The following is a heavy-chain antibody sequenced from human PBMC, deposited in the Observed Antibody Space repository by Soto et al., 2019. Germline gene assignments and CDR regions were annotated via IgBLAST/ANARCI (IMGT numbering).Heavy chain of an antibody. CDR2: IYYSGST. V-gene: IGHV4-59*01. D-gene: IGHD3-10*01. Sequence: SETLSLTCTVSGGSISSYYWSWIRQPPGKGLEWIGYIYYSGSTNYNPSLKSRVTISVDTSKNQFSLKLSSVTAADTVVYYCGSLAMVRGVSTIDNWGKETLVTVSS. CDR1: GGSISSYY. CDR3: GSLAMVRGVSTIDN. J-gene: IGHJ4*02.